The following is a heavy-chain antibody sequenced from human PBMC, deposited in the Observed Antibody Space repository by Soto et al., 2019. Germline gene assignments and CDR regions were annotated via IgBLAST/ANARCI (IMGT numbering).Heavy chain of an antibody. CDR2: IKSKTDGGTT. CDR1: GFTFSNAW. D-gene: IGHD3-16*01. J-gene: IGHJ3*02. Sequence: GGSLRLSCAASGFTFSNAWMSWVRQAPGKGLEWVGRIKSKTDGGTTDYAAPVKGRFTISRDDSKNTLYLQMNSLKTEDTAVYYCTTDKGSYVAFDIWGQGTMVIVSS. CDR3: TTDKGSYVAFDI. V-gene: IGHV3-15*01.